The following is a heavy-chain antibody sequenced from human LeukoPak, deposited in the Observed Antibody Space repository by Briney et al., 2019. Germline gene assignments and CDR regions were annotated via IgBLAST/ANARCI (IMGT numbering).Heavy chain of an antibody. CDR3: ARRVVVPAAPYYFDY. CDR2: INSDGSST. D-gene: IGHD2-2*01. J-gene: IGHJ4*02. V-gene: IGHV3-74*01. Sequence: GGSLRLSCAASGFIFSSYWMHWVRQAPGKGLVWVSRINSDGSSTSYADSVKGRFTISRDSAKNTLCLQMNSLRAEDTAVYYCARRVVVPAAPYYFDYWGQGTLVTVSS. CDR1: GFIFSSYW.